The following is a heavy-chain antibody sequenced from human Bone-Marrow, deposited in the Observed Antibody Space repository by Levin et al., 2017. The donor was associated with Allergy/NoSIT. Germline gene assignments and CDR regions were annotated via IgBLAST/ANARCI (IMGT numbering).Heavy chain of an antibody. Sequence: LSQTLSLTCTVSGGSISSYYWSWLRQPPGKGLEWIGYISYSGNTKYNPSLKSRVTISLDTSKNQFSLQLSSVTAADTAMYYCVRDNYYGSGDNWFDPWGQGTLVTVSS. V-gene: IGHV4-59*01. D-gene: IGHD3-10*01. CDR3: VRDNYYGSGDNWFDP. J-gene: IGHJ5*02. CDR2: ISYSGNT. CDR1: GGSISSYY.